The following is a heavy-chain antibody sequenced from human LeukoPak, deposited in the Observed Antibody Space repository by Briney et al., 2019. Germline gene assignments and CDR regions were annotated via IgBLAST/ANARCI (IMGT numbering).Heavy chain of an antibody. V-gene: IGHV4-31*03. D-gene: IGHD3-10*01. CDR3: ASYGSGWYFDL. CDR2: IYDSGST. CDR1: GGSISSGGYY. J-gene: IGHJ2*01. Sequence: PSETLSLTCTVSGGSISSGGYYWSWFRQHPGKGLEWIGYIYDSGSTYYKPSLRSRVTISGDTSKNQFSLKVTSVSDADTAVYYCASYGSGWYFDLWGRGTLVTVSS.